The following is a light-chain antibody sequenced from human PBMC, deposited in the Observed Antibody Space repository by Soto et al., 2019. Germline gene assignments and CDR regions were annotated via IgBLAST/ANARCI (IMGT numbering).Light chain of an antibody. J-gene: IGKJ1*01. V-gene: IGKV4-1*01. CDR1: QSVFFSSNKKNY. CDR2: WAS. Sequence: IVMTQSPESLALSLGERATINCRSSQSVFFSSNKKNYLAWYQQKSGQPPKLLIYWASTRKSGVPDRFSGSGSGTDFTLTISSLQPEDVAVYYCQQYFSSWTFGQGTKVENK. CDR3: QQYFSSWT.